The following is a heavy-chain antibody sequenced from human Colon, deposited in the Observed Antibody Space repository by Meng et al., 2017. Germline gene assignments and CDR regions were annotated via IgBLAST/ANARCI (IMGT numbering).Heavy chain of an antibody. Sequence: GEALMTHCPASGFTHSSYSMKRVRQAPGKGLEWVSSISSSSSYIYYADSVKGRFTISRDNAKNSLYLQMNSLRAEDTAVYYCARTLAAAGTGDYWGQGTLVTVSS. J-gene: IGHJ4*02. CDR3: ARTLAAAGTGDY. V-gene: IGHV3-21*01. D-gene: IGHD6-13*01. CDR2: ISSSSSYI. CDR1: GFTHSSYS.